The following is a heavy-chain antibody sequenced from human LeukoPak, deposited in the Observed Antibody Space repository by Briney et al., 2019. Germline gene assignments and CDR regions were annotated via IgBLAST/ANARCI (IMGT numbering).Heavy chain of an antibody. J-gene: IGHJ4*02. CDR3: ARVHCSGGSCYYTYY. V-gene: IGHV3-30*04. CDR2: ISYDGSDK. D-gene: IGHD2-15*01. Sequence: PGGALRLSFSAPGFTFSTYTMHWVRQSPGKGLEGVAVISYDGSDKYYADSVKGRFTISRDNSKNTLYLRMNSLRAEDTAVYYCARVHCSGGSCYYTYYWGQGTLVTVSS. CDR1: GFTFSTYT.